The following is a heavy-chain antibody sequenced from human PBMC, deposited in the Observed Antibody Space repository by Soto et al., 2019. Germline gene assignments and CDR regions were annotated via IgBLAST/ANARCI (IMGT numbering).Heavy chain of an antibody. CDR1: GESFSGYY. CDR2: INHSGST. V-gene: IGHV4-34*01. D-gene: IGHD3-10*01. J-gene: IGHJ5*02. CDR3: ARRSAAGP. Sequence: QVQLQQWGAGLLKPSETLSLTCAVYGESFSGYYWSWIRQPPGKGLEWIGEINHSGSTNYNPSLKSRVTISVDTSKNQFSLKLSSVTAADTAVYYCARRSAAGPWGQGAPVIVSS.